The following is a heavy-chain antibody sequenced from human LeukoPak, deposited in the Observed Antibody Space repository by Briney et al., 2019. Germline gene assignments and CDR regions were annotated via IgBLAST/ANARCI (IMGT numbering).Heavy chain of an antibody. CDR2: INPNGGST. CDR3: ARVAGSGYDSLGYFFDY. J-gene: IGHJ4*02. Sequence: GASVKVSRKASGYAFTSNYMHWVRQAPGQGFEWMGIINPNGGSTNYAQKFQGRVTMTSDTSTSTVYMELSSLRSDDTAVYCCARVAGSGYDSLGYFFDYWGQGTQVTVSP. CDR1: GYAFTSNY. D-gene: IGHD5-12*01. V-gene: IGHV1-46*01.